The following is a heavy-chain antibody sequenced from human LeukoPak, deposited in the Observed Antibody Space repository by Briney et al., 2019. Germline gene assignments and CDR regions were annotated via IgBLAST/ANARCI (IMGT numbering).Heavy chain of an antibody. CDR3: ARDQRIVGATTIDY. Sequence: GGSLRLSCAASGFTFSNTYWMPWVRQAPGKGLEWVANIKQDGSEKYYVDSVKGRFTISRDNAKNSLYLQTNSLRVEDTAVYYCARDQRIVGATTIDYWGQGTLVTVSS. D-gene: IGHD1-26*01. V-gene: IGHV3-7*01. CDR1: GFTFSNTYW. J-gene: IGHJ4*02. CDR2: IKQDGSEK.